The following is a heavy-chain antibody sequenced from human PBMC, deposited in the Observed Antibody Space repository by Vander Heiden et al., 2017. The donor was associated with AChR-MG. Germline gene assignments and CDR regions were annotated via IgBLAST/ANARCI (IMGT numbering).Heavy chain of an antibody. V-gene: IGHV3-7*01. J-gene: IGHJ4*02. CDR1: GFTFSNYR. CDR2: INQDGRVK. CDR3: ARPELTGELYDY. Sequence: EVQLVESGGGLVQPGGSLSLSCAASGFTFSNYRMTWVRPAPGKGLEWVANINQDGRVKRYVDSMKGRFTISRDNAKNSLYLQINSLRGEDTAVYYCARPELTGELYDYWGQGTLVTVSS. D-gene: IGHD7-27*01.